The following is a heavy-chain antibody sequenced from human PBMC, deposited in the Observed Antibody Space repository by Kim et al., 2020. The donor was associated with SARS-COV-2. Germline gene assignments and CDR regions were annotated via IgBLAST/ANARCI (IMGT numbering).Heavy chain of an antibody. D-gene: IGHD6-19*01. V-gene: IGHV3-9*01. CDR2: ITWNSGSI. CDR1: RFTFDDYA. Sequence: GGSLRLSCAASRFTFDDYAMEWVRQAPGKGLEWVAGITWNSGSIGYADSVKGRFAISRDNAKNSLYLQMNSLRTEDTALYYCAGWSYYGMDVWGQGTTVTVSS. CDR3: AGWSYYGMDV. J-gene: IGHJ6*02.